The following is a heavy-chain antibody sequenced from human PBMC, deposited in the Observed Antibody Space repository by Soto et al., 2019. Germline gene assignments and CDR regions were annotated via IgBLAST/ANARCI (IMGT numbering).Heavy chain of an antibody. CDR2: IYHSGSS. CDR3: ARAVAGSVFDY. D-gene: IGHD6-19*01. Sequence: QLQLQESGSGLVKPSQTLSLTCAVSGGSISSGGCTWRWIGEPPGKGLECIGYIYHSGSSYYSPPLKSRVIISVDRSKNQFPLKLSSVTAADTAVYYCARAVAGSVFDYWGQGTLVAVAS. V-gene: IGHV4-30-2*01. J-gene: IGHJ4*02. CDR1: GGSISSGGCT.